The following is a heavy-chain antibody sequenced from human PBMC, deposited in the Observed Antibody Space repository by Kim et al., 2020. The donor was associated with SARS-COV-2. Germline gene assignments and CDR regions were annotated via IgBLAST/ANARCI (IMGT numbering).Heavy chain of an antibody. Sequence: SVKVSCKASGGTFSSYAISWVRQAPGQGLEWMGGIIPILGTANYAQKFQGRVTITADESTSTAYMELSSLRSEDTAVYYCSRGKSGLYGMDVWGQGTTVTVSS. V-gene: IGHV1-69*13. J-gene: IGHJ6*02. CDR2: IIPILGTA. D-gene: IGHD3-10*01. CDR1: GGTFSSYA. CDR3: SRGKSGLYGMDV.